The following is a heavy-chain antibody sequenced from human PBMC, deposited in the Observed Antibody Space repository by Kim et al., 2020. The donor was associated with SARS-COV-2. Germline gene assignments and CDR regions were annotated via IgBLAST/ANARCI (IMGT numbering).Heavy chain of an antibody. CDR1: GGSITTYY. CDR2: IYNSGST. CDR3: ARRVVRYGMDV. V-gene: IGHV4-59*08. Sequence: SETLSLTCTVSGGSITTYYWSWIRQPPGKGLEWIGYIYNSGSTNYNPSLKSRVTISVDTSKNRFSLKLSSVTAADTAVYYCARRVVRYGMDVWGQGTTVT. D-gene: IGHD2-15*01. J-gene: IGHJ6*02.